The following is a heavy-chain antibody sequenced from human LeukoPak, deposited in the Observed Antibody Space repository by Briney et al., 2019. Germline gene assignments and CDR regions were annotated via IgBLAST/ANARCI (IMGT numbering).Heavy chain of an antibody. V-gene: IGHV3-11*01. J-gene: IGHJ6*02. Sequence: AGSLRLSCAASGFTFSDYYMSWIRQAPGKGLEWVSYISSSGSTIYYADSVKGRFTISRDNAKNSLYLQMNSLRAEDTAVYYCARVGYYGSGSYYPDVWGQGTTVTVSS. CDR3: ARVGYYGSGSYYPDV. CDR2: ISSSGSTI. CDR1: GFTFSDYY. D-gene: IGHD3-10*01.